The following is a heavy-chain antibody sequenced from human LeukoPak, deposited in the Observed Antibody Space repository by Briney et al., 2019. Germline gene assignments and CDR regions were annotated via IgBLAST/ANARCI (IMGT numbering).Heavy chain of an antibody. CDR2: IYYSGST. CDR1: GGSISSSRYY. D-gene: IGHD3-22*01. J-gene: IGHJ5*02. CDR3: ARVLDSSGYYYGFDP. Sequence: SETLSLTCTVSGGSISSSRYYWGWIRQPPGKGLEWIGSIYYSGSTNYNPSLKSRVTISVDTSKNQFSLKLSSVTAADTAVYYCARVLDSSGYYYGFDPWGQGTLVTVSS. V-gene: IGHV4-39*07.